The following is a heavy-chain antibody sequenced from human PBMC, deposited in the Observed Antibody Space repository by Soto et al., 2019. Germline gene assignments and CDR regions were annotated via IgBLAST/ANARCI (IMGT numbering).Heavy chain of an antibody. CDR1: GYTFTSYF. V-gene: IGHV1-18*01. Sequence: QVQLVQSGAEVKKPGASVKVSCKASGYTFTSYFISWVRQAPGQGLEWMGWISAYNGNTNYVQKLLGRFSLTRHTSMSTPFMALRSLRSVDTSVYYYSRDLPPSDYWGQGTLVTVSS. J-gene: IGHJ4*02. CDR2: ISAYNGNT. CDR3: SRDLPPSDY.